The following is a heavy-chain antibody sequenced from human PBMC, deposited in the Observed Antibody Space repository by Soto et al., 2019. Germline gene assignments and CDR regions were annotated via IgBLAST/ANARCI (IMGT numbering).Heavy chain of an antibody. CDR3: SKLGYCSSTSCYWGGYFDY. V-gene: IGHV3-23*01. Sequence: EVQLLESGGGLVQPGGSLRLSCAASGFTFSSYAWSWLRQAPGMGLEWVSALSGSGGSTYYADSVKGRFTISRDNSKNTLYLQMNSLRAEDTAVYYCSKLGYCSSTSCYWGGYFDYWGQGTLVTVSS. CDR2: LSGSGGST. CDR1: GFTFSSYA. J-gene: IGHJ4*02. D-gene: IGHD2-2*01.